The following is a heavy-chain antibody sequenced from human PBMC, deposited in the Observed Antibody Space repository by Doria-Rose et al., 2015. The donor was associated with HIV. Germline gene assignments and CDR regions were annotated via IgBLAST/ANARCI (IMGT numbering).Heavy chain of an antibody. Sequence: VQLQESGPGLVKPSETLSLTCAVSGGSISSYYWSWIRQPPGKGLEWIGYIYYSGSTNYNPSLKSRVTISVDTSKNQFSLKLSPVTAADTAVYYCARDAKLLGIDYWGQGTLVTVSS. CDR3: ARDAKLLGIDY. CDR1: GGSISSYY. J-gene: IGHJ4*02. V-gene: IGHV4-59*01. CDR2: IYYSGST. D-gene: IGHD1-7*01.